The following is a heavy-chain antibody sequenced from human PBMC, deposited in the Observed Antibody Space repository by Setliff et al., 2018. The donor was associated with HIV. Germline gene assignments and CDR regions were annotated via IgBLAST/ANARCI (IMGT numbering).Heavy chain of an antibody. CDR1: GFTFSSYS. J-gene: IGHJ4*02. V-gene: IGHV3-48*01. CDR2: ISSSSSTR. Sequence: PGGSLRLSCAASGFTFSSYSMNWVRQAPGKGLEWVSYISSSSSTRYYAGSVKGRFTASRDNPKNTVSLQLNSLRIEDTAVYYCARDFSWATDSWGQGTLVTVSS. CDR3: ARDFSWATDS. D-gene: IGHD2-15*01.